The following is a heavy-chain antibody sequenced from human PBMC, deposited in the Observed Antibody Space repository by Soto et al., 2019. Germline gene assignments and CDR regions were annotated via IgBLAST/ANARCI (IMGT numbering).Heavy chain of an antibody. CDR1: GGHKKTGDYY. CDR2: VFYSGAS. Sequence: SENLSLTGNVSGGHKKTGDYYWNWTRQPPGKGLTWIGYVFYSGASNYSPSLKSRAAISMGTSKNQFSLSLTSVTAAYTAVYYCASAGFSYGHLLFWGQGIRVTVSS. V-gene: IGHV4-30-4*01. D-gene: IGHD3-10*01. CDR3: ASAGFSYGHLLF. J-gene: IGHJ4*02.